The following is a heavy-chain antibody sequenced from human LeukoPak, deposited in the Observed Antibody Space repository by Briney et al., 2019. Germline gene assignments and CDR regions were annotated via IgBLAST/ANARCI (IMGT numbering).Heavy chain of an antibody. D-gene: IGHD3-10*01. CDR2: INHSGST. CDR1: GGSFSGYH. CDR3: ARGARRIILWFGERFDP. V-gene: IGHV4-34*01. J-gene: IGHJ5*02. Sequence: SETLSLTCAVYGGSFSGYHWSWIRQPPGKGLEWIGEINHSGSTNYNPSLKSRVTISVDTSKNQFSLKLSSVTAADTAVYYCARGARRIILWFGERFDPWGQGTLVTVSS.